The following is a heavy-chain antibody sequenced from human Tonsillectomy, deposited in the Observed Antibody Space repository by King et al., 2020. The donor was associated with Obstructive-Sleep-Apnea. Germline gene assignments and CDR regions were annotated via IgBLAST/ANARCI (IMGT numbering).Heavy chain of an antibody. V-gene: IGHV1-24*01. D-gene: IGHD1-26*01. J-gene: IGHJ3*02. Sequence: QLVQSGAEVKRPGASVKVSCKVSGYTLTELSMHWVRQAPGKGLEWMGGFDPEDGETIYAQKFQGRVTMTEDTSTDTAYMELSSLRSEDTAMYYCATGRPLNPWELLQAFDIWGQGTMVTVSS. CDR1: GYTLTELS. CDR3: ATGRPLNPWELLQAFDI. CDR2: FDPEDGET.